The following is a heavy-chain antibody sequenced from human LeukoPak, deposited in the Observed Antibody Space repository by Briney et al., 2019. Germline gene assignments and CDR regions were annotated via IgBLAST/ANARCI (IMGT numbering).Heavy chain of an antibody. Sequence: QPGGSLRLSCAASGFTFCSYEMNWVRQAPGKGLEWVSYISSGGSTIYYADSVKGRFTISRDNAKNSLYLQMNSLRAEDTAVYYCARDRSNCNIYYYYYGMDVWGQGTTVTVSS. CDR2: ISSGGSTI. CDR3: ARDRSNCNIYYYYYGMDV. V-gene: IGHV3-48*03. J-gene: IGHJ6*02. D-gene: IGHD4-11*01. CDR1: GFTFCSYE.